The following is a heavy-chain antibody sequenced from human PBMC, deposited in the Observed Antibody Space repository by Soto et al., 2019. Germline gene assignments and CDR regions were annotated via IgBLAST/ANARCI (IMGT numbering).Heavy chain of an antibody. J-gene: IGHJ4*02. V-gene: IGHV1-18*01. CDR3: AVSRGFGSGYNAPDY. CDR1: GYTFTSYG. Sequence: ASVKVSGKASGYTFTSYGISWVRQAPGQGLEWMGWISAYNGNTNYAQKLQGRVTMTTDTSTSTAYMELRSLRSDDTAVYYCAVSRGFGSGYNAPDYWGQGTLVTVPQ. D-gene: IGHD3-3*01. CDR2: ISAYNGNT.